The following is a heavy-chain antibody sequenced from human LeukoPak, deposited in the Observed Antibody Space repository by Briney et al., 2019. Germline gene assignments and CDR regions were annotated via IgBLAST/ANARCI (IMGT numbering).Heavy chain of an antibody. J-gene: IGHJ4*02. V-gene: IGHV1-69*13. CDR1: GGTFSSYA. CDR3: ARYLGELSSYFDY. CDR2: IIPIFGTA. D-gene: IGHD3-16*02. Sequence: GASVKVSCKASGGTFSSYAISWVRQAPGQGLEWMGGIIPIFGTANYAQKFQGRVAITADESTSTAYMELSSLRSEDTAVYYCARYLGELSSYFDYWGQGTLVTVSS.